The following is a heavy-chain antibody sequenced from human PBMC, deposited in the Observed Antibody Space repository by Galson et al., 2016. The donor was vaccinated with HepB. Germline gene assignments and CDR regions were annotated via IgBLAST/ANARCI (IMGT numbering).Heavy chain of an antibody. J-gene: IGHJ4*02. CDR2: LTSDRTII. CDR3: ARFTDTWSVDS. V-gene: IGHV3-74*01. CDR1: GFTFSDYW. D-gene: IGHD2-8*02. Sequence: SLRLSCAASGFTFSDYWMHWVRQVPGQGLVWISRLTSDRTIIDYADSVKGRFTISRDNSKHSLYLQMNSLTVYDTAVYYCARFTDTWSVDSWGQGTLVSVSS.